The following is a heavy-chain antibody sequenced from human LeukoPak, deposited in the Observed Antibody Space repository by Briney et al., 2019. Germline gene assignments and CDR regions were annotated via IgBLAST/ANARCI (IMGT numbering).Heavy chain of an antibody. V-gene: IGHV3-66*01. CDR1: GFTLSSNY. CDR2: IYSGRRT. CDR3: ARVGSIAAAWEPIYY. D-gene: IGHD6-13*01. Sequence: GGSLRLSCAASGFTLSSNYMSWVRQAPGKGVEGGSVIYSGRRTSYADSVKARFTISRDNSKNTLYLQMNSLRAEDTAVYYCARVGSIAAAWEPIYYWGQGTLVTVSS. J-gene: IGHJ4*02.